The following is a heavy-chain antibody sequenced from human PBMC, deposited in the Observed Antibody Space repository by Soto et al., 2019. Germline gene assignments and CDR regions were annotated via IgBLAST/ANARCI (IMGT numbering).Heavy chain of an antibody. CDR2: INPNSGGT. V-gene: IGHV1-2*04. CDR1: GYTFTGYY. J-gene: IGHJ4*02. D-gene: IGHD2-15*01. Sequence: GASVKVSCKASGYTFTGYYMHGVRQAPGQGLEWMGWINPNSGGTNYAQKFQGWVTMTRDTSISTAYMELSRLRSDDTAVYYCARGHDIVVVVAALDYWGQGTLVTVS. CDR3: ARGHDIVVVVAALDY.